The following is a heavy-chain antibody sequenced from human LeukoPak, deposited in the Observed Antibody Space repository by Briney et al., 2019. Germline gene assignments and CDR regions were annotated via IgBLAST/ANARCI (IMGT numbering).Heavy chain of an antibody. CDR1: GFTFSSYS. D-gene: IGHD3-22*01. Sequence: PGGSLRLSCAASGFTFSSYSMNWVRQAPGKGLEWVSYISSSSSTIYYADSVKGRFTISRDNAKNSLYLQMNSLRAEDTAVYYRARDYYDSSGYYPGVVDHWGQGTLVTVSS. CDR3: ARDYYDSSGYYPGVVDH. CDR2: ISSSSSTI. V-gene: IGHV3-48*04. J-gene: IGHJ4*02.